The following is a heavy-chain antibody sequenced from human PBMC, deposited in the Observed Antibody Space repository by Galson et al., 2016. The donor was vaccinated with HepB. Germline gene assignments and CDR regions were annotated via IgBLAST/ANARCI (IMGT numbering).Heavy chain of an antibody. CDR3: ARGSRDYYYYMDV. J-gene: IGHJ6*03. D-gene: IGHD3-10*01. CDR1: GASISSNAW. CDR2: IYHSGTT. Sequence: SETLSLTCAVSGASISSNAWWNWVRQPPGKGLEWIGEIYHSGTTSYKPSLKSRVTISVDKSKNQFSLKVSSVTAADTAVYYCARGSRDYYYYMDVWGNGTTVTVSS. V-gene: IGHV4-4*02.